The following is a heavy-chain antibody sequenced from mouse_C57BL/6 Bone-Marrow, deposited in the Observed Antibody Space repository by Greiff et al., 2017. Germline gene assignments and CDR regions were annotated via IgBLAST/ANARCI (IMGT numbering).Heavy chain of an antibody. D-gene: IGHD2-1*01. CDR2: INPYNGGT. Sequence: VQLQQSGPVLVKPGASVKMSCKASGYTFTDYYMNWVKQSHGKSLEWIGVINPYNGGTSYNQKFKGKATLTVDKSSSTAYMEINSLTSEDSAVYYCAREGAYYGNYEAWFAYWGQGTLVTVSA. V-gene: IGHV1-19*01. CDR3: AREGAYYGNYEAWFAY. CDR1: GYTFTDYY. J-gene: IGHJ3*01.